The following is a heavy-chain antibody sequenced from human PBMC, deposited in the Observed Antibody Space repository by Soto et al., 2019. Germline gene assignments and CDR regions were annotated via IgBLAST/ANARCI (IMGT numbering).Heavy chain of an antibody. CDR3: AREDVDTMVRGVSAWFDP. J-gene: IGHJ5*02. Sequence: ASETLSLTCTVSGGSISSSNYYWAWIRQPPGKGLEWIGSVYYSGNTYYNPSLKSRVTIFVDTSKNQFSLKLSSVTAADTAVYYCAREDVDTMVRGVSAWFDPWGQGTLVTVSS. V-gene: IGHV4-39*07. D-gene: IGHD3-10*01. CDR1: GGSISSSNYY. CDR2: VYYSGNT.